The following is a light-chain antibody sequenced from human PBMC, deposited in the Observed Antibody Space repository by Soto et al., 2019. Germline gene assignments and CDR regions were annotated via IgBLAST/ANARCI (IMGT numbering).Light chain of an antibody. CDR3: QQYGSSPWT. CDR1: QNVNSKY. Sequence: EIVLTQSPGTLSLSPGERATLSCRASQNVNSKYLAWYQQKPGQAPRLLIYGASSRATGIPDRFSGSGSGTDCTLTISRLEPEEFAVYYCQQYGSSPWTFGQGTKVEIK. V-gene: IGKV3-20*01. CDR2: GAS. J-gene: IGKJ1*01.